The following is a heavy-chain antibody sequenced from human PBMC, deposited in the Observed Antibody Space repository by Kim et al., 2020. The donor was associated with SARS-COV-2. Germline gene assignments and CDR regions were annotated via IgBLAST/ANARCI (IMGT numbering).Heavy chain of an antibody. CDR2: IYHGESDS. V-gene: IGHV5-51*01. CDR3: ARHDSAILPGAAQFYSSYFAMDV. D-gene: IGHD3-22*01. Sequence: GESLKISCEGSGYNFTNYWIGWVRQMPGKGLEWMAIIYHGESDSRYSPSFQGQATISADKSSRTGYLQWSSLKASDPAMYYCARHDSAILPGAAQFYSSYFAMDVWGQGTTVTVSS. CDR1: GYNFTNYW. J-gene: IGHJ6*01.